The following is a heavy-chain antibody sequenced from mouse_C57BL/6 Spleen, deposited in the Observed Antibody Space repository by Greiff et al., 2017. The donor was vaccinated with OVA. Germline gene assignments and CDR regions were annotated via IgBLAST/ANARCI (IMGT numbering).Heavy chain of an antibody. CDR3: ARSTNYGSSPLDY. CDR2: IHPNSGST. D-gene: IGHD1-1*01. CDR1: GYTFTSYW. J-gene: IGHJ2*01. V-gene: IGHV1-64*01. Sequence: QVQLKQPGAELVKPGASVKLSCKASGYTFTSYWMHWVKQRPGQGLEWIGMIHPNSGSTNYNEKFKSKATLTVDKSSSTAYMQLSSLTSEDSAVYYCARSTNYGSSPLDYWGQGTTLTVSS.